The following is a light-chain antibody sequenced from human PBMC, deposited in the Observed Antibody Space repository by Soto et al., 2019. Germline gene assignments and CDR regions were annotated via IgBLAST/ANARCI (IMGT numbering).Light chain of an antibody. J-gene: IGLJ3*02. CDR2: GNS. CDR3: QSYDISLSVV. CDR1: SSNIGAGYD. V-gene: IGLV1-40*01. Sequence: SVLTQPPSVSGAPGQRVTISCTGSSSNIGAGYDVHWYQQLPGTAPKLLIFGNSNRPSGVPDRVSGSKSGTSASLAITGLQAEDEADYYCQSYDISLSVVFGGGTKLTVL.